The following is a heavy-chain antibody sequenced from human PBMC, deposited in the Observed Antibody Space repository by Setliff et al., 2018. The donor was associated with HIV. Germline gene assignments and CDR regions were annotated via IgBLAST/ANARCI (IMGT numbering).Heavy chain of an antibody. CDR2: ISGYNGDT. CDR1: GYSFTGHY. D-gene: IGHD3-10*01. Sequence: ASVKVSCKASGYSFTGHYIHWVRQAPGQGLEWLGWISGYNGDTQYEQKFQDRLTVTTDRSTSMAYMELRSLRSDDTAIYYCARDLVGHGSGSYYDIPFDHWGQGTLVTVSS. CDR3: ARDLVGHGSGSYYDIPFDH. V-gene: IGHV1-18*04. J-gene: IGHJ4*02.